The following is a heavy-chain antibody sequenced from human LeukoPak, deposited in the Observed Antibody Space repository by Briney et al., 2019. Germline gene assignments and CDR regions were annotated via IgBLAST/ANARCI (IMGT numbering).Heavy chain of an antibody. Sequence: SETLSLTCAVYSGSFSNYYWSWIRQPPGKGLEWIGEINQSGSTNYNPSLKSRVTISVDTSKNHFSLKLSFVTAADTAVYYCARGALKWELPPIRARKSYYFDYWGQGTLVTVSS. D-gene: IGHD1-26*01. V-gene: IGHV4-34*01. CDR3: ARGALKWELPPIRARKSYYFDY. CDR1: SGSFSNYY. J-gene: IGHJ4*02. CDR2: INQSGST.